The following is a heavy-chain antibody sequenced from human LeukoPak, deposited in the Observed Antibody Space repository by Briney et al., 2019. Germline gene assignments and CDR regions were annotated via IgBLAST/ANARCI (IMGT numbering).Heavy chain of an antibody. J-gene: IGHJ4*02. D-gene: IGHD3-22*01. Sequence: ASVKVSCKASGYTFTGYYMHWVRQAPGQGLEWMGRINPNSGGTNYAQKFQGRVTMTRDTSISTAYMELSRLRSDDTAVYYCARRPFYDSSGYYYVELDHWGQGTLVTVSS. CDR1: GYTFTGYY. CDR3: ARRPFYDSSGYYYVELDH. CDR2: INPNSGGT. V-gene: IGHV1-2*06.